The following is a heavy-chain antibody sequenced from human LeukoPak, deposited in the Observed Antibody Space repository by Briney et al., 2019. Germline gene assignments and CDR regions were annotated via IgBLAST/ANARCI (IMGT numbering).Heavy chain of an antibody. Sequence: GGSLRLSCAASGFTLSDYYMSWIRQAPGKGLEWVSYISSSGSTIYYADSVKGRFTISRDNAKNSLYLQMNSLRAEDTAVYYCARASPATYYYDSSGQYGGDYFDYWGQGTLVTVSS. CDR1: GFTLSDYY. J-gene: IGHJ4*02. V-gene: IGHV3-11*01. D-gene: IGHD3-22*01. CDR2: ISSSGSTI. CDR3: ARASPATYYYDSSGQYGGDYFDY.